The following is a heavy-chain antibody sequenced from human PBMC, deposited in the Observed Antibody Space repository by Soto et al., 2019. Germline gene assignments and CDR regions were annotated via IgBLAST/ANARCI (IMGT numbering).Heavy chain of an antibody. CDR1: GFTFSSYA. CDR3: ARNYYNSAGYRSFDY. D-gene: IGHD3-22*01. V-gene: IGHV3-23*01. CDR2: ISPSGDNT. Sequence: GGSLRLSCAASGFTFSSYAMSWVRQAPGKGLEWVSTISPSGDNTYYADSVKGRFAISRDNSKNTLYLQMSSLRAEDTAVYYCARNYYNSAGYRSFDYWGQGTLVTVSS. J-gene: IGHJ4*02.